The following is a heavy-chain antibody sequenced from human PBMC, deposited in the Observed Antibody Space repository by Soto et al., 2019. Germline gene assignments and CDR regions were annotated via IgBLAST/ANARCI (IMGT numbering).Heavy chain of an antibody. CDR1: GGTFSSYA. V-gene: IGHV1-69*13. J-gene: IGHJ5*02. D-gene: IGHD3-22*01. Sequence: SVKVSCKASGGTFSSYAISWVRQAPGQGLEWMGGIIPIFGTANYAQKFQGRVTITADVSTSTAYMELSSLRSEDTAVYYCAAEPVYDSSGYYENWFDPWGQGTLVTVSS. CDR3: AAEPVYDSSGYYENWFDP. CDR2: IIPIFGTA.